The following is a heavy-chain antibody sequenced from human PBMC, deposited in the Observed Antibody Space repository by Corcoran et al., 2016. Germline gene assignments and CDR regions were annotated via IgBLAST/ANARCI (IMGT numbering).Heavy chain of an antibody. CDR2: SIPIIGTA. V-gene: IGHV1-69*01. CDR1: GGTLSSSA. D-gene: IGHD3-22*01. Sequence: QEQLVQSGAEVKKPGSSVKVSCKDSGGTLSSSAISWVRQARGQGLEWMGGSIPIIGTANYAQKFQGRVTIAADESTSTAYMELSSLRSEDTAVYYGASGRYYYDISGDALDIWGQGTMVTGSS. CDR3: ASGRYYYDISGDALDI. J-gene: IGHJ3*02.